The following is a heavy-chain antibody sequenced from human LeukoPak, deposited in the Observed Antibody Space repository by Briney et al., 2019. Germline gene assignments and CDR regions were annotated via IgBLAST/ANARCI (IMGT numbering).Heavy chain of an antibody. J-gene: IGHJ5*02. CDR2: IYYSGST. D-gene: IGHD6-13*01. V-gene: IGHV4-39*07. Sequence: PSETLSLTCTVSGGSLSSSSYYWRWLRQPPGKGLEWLGSIYYSGSTYYNPSLKSRVTISVDTSKNQFSLKLSSVTAADTAVYYCARRRTQRRSIAAGRPNWFDPWGQGTLVTVSS. CDR1: GGSLSSSSYY. CDR3: ARRRTQRRSIAAGRPNWFDP.